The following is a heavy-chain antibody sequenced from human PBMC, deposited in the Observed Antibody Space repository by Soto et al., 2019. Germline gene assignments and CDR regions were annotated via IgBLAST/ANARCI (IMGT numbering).Heavy chain of an antibody. CDR1: GFTFSSYG. Sequence: GGSLRLCCAASGFTFSSYGMHWVRQAPGKGLEWVAVIWYDGSNKYYADSVKGRFTISRDNSKNTLYLQMNSLRAEDTAVYYCARAHLTIENYYYGMDVWGQGTTVTVSS. D-gene: IGHD3-3*01. J-gene: IGHJ6*02. V-gene: IGHV3-33*01. CDR3: ARAHLTIENYYYGMDV. CDR2: IWYDGSNK.